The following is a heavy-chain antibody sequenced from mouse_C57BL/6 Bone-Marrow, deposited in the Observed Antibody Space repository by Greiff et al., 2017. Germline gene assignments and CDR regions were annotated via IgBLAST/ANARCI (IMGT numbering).Heavy chain of an antibody. J-gene: IGHJ4*01. CDR3: ARRYDGYLSYAMDY. Sequence: QVQLQQPGAELVKPGASVKLSCKASGYTFTSYWMHWVKQRPGQGLEWIGMIHPNSGSTNYNEKFKSKATLTVDKSSSTAYMQLSSLTSEDSAVYYCARRYDGYLSYAMDYWGQGTSVTVSS. V-gene: IGHV1-64*01. CDR2: IHPNSGST. D-gene: IGHD2-3*01. CDR1: GYTFTSYW.